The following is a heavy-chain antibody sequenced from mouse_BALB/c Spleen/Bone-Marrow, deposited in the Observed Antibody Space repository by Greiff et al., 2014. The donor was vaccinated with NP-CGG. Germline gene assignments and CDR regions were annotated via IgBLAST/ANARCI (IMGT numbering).Heavy chain of an antibody. J-gene: IGHJ2*01. CDR3: TNHYFDY. V-gene: IGHV1S22*01. CDR1: GYTFTSYW. CDR2: IYPGSGST. Sequence: LQQSGSELVRPGASVMLSCKASGYTFTSYWMHWVKQRPGQGLEWIGNIYPGSGSTNYDEKFKSKATLTVDTSSSTAYMQLSSLTSEDSAVYYCTNHYFDYWGQGTTLTVSS.